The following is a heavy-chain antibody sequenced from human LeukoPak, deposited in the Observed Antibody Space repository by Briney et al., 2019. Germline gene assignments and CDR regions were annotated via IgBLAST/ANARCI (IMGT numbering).Heavy chain of an antibody. CDR1: GFTFSSYA. D-gene: IGHD3-10*01. Sequence: GGSLRLSCATSGFTFSSYAMGWVRQAPGKGLEWVSSISGSGGNTYYADSVKGRFTISRDYSKNTLYLQMNSLRTEETAVYYCAKGPAMVRGTFDPWGQGTLVTVSS. CDR2: ISGSGGNT. CDR3: AKGPAMVRGTFDP. V-gene: IGHV3-23*01. J-gene: IGHJ5*02.